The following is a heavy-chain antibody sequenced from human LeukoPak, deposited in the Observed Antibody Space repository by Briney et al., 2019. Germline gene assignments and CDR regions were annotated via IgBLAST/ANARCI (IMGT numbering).Heavy chain of an antibody. V-gene: IGHV4-4*07. CDR3: ARGDHYGDYVFDY. Sequence: SATLSLTCTVSGGSLSSSYWSWIRQPAEKGLEWIGRIYTSGSTNYNPSLKSRVTMSVDTSKNQFSLKLSSVTAADTAVYYCARGDHYGDYVFDYWGQGTLVTVSS. J-gene: IGHJ4*02. D-gene: IGHD4-17*01. CDR1: GGSLSSSY. CDR2: IYTSGST.